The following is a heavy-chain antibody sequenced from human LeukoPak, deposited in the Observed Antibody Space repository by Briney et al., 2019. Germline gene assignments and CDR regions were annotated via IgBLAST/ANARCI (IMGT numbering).Heavy chain of an antibody. D-gene: IGHD6-19*01. V-gene: IGHV4-39*07. CDR1: GGSISSSYSY. J-gene: IGHJ4*02. CDR3: ARGRGIAVAGSFFDY. Sequence: NPSETLSLTCTVSGGSISSSYSYWGWIRQPPGKGLEWIGNIYYSGSTNYNPSLKSRVTISVDTSKNQFSLKLSSVTAADTGVYYCARGRGIAVAGSFFDYWGQGTLVTVSS. CDR2: IYYSGST.